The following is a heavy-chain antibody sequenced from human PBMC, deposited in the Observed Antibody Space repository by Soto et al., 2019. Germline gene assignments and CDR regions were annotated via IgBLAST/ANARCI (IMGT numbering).Heavy chain of an antibody. CDR1: GGSISSSSYY. J-gene: IGHJ4*02. D-gene: IGHD3-3*01. V-gene: IGHV4-39*01. Sequence: SETLSLSCTVSGGSISSSSYYWGWIRQPPGKGLEWIGSIYYSGSTYYNPSLKSRVTISVDTSKNQFSLKLSSVTAADTAVYYCARGYYDFWSGYFRWGQGTLVTVSS. CDR3: ARGYYDFWSGYFR. CDR2: IYYSGST.